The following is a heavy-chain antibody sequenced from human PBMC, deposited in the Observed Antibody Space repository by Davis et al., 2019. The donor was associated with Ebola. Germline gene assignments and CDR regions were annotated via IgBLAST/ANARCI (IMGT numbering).Heavy chain of an antibody. Sequence: GESLKISCTASGFTFGDYAMSWVRQAPGKGPEWVGFIRSKAYGGTTEYAASVKGRFTISRDDSNSIAYLQLNSLKTEDTAVYYCTRSYSAGYYGWYFDFWGQGTLVTVSS. CDR3: TRSYSAGYYGWYFDF. V-gene: IGHV3-49*04. CDR2: IRSKAYGGTT. CDR1: GFTFGDYA. J-gene: IGHJ4*02. D-gene: IGHD1-26*01.